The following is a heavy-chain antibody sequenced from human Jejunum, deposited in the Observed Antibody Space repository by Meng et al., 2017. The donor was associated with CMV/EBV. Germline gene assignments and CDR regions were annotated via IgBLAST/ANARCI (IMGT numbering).Heavy chain of an antibody. V-gene: IGHV3-21*01. J-gene: IGHJ2*01. CDR2: ISGSGDNI. Sequence: QPVESGGGLVKSGGSLRLSCAASGFTFSNFYINWVRQAPGKGLEWISSISGSGDNIYYADSVRGRFTISRDNAKNSLYLQMNSLRAEDTAVYYCAFRATQVLFDVWGRGTLVTVSS. CDR1: GFTFSNFY. CDR3: AFRATQVLFDV. D-gene: IGHD1-1*01.